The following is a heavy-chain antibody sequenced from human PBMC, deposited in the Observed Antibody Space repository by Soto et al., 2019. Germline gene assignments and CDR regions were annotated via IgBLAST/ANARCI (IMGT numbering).Heavy chain of an antibody. CDR3: ASCSGSYSLGYGMDV. Sequence: PGGSLRLSCAASGFTFSSYSMNWVRQAPGKGLEWVSYISSSSSTIYYADSVKGRFTISRDNAKNSLYLQMNSLRDEDTAVYYCASCSGSYSLGYGMDVWGKGTTVTVSS. J-gene: IGHJ6*04. V-gene: IGHV3-48*02. D-gene: IGHD3-10*02. CDR1: GFTFSSYS. CDR2: ISSSSSTI.